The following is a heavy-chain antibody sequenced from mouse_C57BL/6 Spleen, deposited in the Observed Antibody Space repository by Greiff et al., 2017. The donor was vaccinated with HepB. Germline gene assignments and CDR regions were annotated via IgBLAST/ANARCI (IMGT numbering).Heavy chain of an antibody. V-gene: IGHV1-55*01. D-gene: IGHD1-1*01. Sequence: LQQPGAELVKPGASVKMSCKASGYTFTSYWITWVKQRPGQGLEWIGDIYPGSGSTNYNEKFKSKATLTVDTSSSTAYMQLSSLTSEDSAVYYCARGISTVVDRFAYWGQGTLVTVSA. J-gene: IGHJ3*01. CDR3: ARGISTVVDRFAY. CDR2: IYPGSGST. CDR1: GYTFTSYW.